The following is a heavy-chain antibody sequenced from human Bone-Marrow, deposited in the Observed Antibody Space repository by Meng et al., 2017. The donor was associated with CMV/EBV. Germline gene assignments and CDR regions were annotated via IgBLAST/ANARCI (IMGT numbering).Heavy chain of an antibody. CDR2: IYYSGST. CDR1: GGSISSYY. CDR3: ARDSGVYGMDV. J-gene: IGHJ6*01. V-gene: IGHV4-59*01. Sequence: SETLSLTCTVSGGSISSYYWSWIRQPPGKGLEWIGYIYYSGSTNYNPSLKSRVTISVDTSKNQFSLKLSSVTAADTAVYYCARDSGVYGMDVWGQGTTVTVDS. D-gene: IGHD3-10*01.